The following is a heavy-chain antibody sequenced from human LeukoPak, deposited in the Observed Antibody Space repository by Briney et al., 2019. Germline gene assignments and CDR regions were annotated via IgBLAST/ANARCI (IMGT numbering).Heavy chain of an antibody. CDR1: GFTFRTYP. Sequence: GGSLRLSCAASGFTFRTYPMSWVRQAPGNGLEWVSAISGDGDSTYYADSVEGRFTISRDNSKNTLYLQMNSLRVEDTAVYYCAKDDWGGYSYFDYWGQGTLVTVSS. J-gene: IGHJ4*02. V-gene: IGHV3-23*01. CDR3: AKDDWGGYSYFDY. CDR2: ISGDGDST. D-gene: IGHD5-18*01.